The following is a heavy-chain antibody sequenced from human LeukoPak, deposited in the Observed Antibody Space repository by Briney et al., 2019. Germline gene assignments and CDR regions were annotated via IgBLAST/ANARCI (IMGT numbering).Heavy chain of an antibody. CDR3: ARLHSYYHYMDV. V-gene: IGHV5-51*01. CDR1: GYSFTSYW. Sequence: GESLKISYKGSGYSFTSYWIGWGRQMPGKGLWWMGIIYPFDSDTRYSPSFQGQVTISADKSISTAYLQWSSLKASDTAMYYCARLHSYYHYMDVWGKGTTVTVSS. J-gene: IGHJ6*03. CDR2: IYPFDSDT.